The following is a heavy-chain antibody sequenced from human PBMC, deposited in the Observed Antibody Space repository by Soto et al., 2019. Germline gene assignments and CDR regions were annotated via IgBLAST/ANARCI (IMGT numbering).Heavy chain of an antibody. J-gene: IGHJ3*02. CDR1: GFTFSSYA. V-gene: IGHV3-64*01. D-gene: IGHD5-12*01. CDR3: ARGSRIVATSAGAFDI. CDR2: ISSNGGST. Sequence: PGGSLRLSCAASGFTFSSYAMHWVRQAPGKGLEYVSAISSNGGSTYYANSVKGRFTISRDNSKNTLYLQMGSLRAEDMAVYYCARGSRIVATSAGAFDIWGQGTMVTVSS.